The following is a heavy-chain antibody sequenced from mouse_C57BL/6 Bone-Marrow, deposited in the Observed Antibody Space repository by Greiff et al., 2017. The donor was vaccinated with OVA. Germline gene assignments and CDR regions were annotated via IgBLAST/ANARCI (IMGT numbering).Heavy chain of an antibody. CDR3: AREGGTALAWFAY. J-gene: IGHJ3*01. CDR2: IDPSDSYT. Sequence: QVQLQQPGAELVMPGASVKLSCKASGYTFTSYWMHWVKQRPGQGLEWIGEIDPSDSYTNYNQKFKGKSTLTVDKSSSTAYMQLSSLTSEDSAVYYCAREGGTALAWFAYWGQGTLVTVSA. V-gene: IGHV1-69*01. D-gene: IGHD3-1*01. CDR1: GYTFTSYW.